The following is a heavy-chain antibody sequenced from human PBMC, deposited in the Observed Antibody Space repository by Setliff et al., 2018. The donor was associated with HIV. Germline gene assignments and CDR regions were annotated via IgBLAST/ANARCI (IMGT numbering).Heavy chain of an antibody. CDR2: ISHDGSHK. V-gene: IGHV3-7*05. CDR1: GFTFSNYY. J-gene: IGHJ4*02. Sequence: PGGSLRLSCGGSGFTFSNYYLSWVRQAPGKGLEWVAQISHDGSHKFYVDAVKGRFTISRNNAQNSLYLQMSSLRAEDTAVYYCARDPDGDSFDYWGQGTLVTVSS. CDR3: ARDPDGDSFDY. D-gene: IGHD4-17*01.